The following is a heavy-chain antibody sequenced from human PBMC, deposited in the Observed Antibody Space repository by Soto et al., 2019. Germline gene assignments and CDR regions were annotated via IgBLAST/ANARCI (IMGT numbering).Heavy chain of an antibody. CDR2: IWYDGSNK. V-gene: IGHV3-33*01. J-gene: IGHJ4*02. CDR1: GFTFSSYG. CDR3: ARDQSPYDSSGSVDY. D-gene: IGHD3-22*01. Sequence: GGSLRLSCAASGFTFSSYGMHWVRQAPGKGLEWVAVIWYDGSNKYYGDPVKGRFTISRENSKNTLYLQMNSLRAEDTAVYYCARDQSPYDSSGSVDYWGQGTLVTVSS.